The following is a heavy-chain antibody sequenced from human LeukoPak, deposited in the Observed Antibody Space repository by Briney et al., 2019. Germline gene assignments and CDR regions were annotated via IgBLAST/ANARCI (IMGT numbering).Heavy chain of an antibody. CDR3: ARDSDSSGYYRNWYFDL. CDR1: GGSISSYY. J-gene: IGHJ2*01. Sequence: PSETLSLTCTVSGGSISSYYWSWIRQPPGKGLEWIGYMYYRGNTNYDPSLKSRVTISIDTPNNQFSLKLSSVTAADTAVYYCARDSDSSGYYRNWYFDLWGRGTLVTVSS. CDR2: MYYRGNT. V-gene: IGHV4-59*01. D-gene: IGHD3-22*01.